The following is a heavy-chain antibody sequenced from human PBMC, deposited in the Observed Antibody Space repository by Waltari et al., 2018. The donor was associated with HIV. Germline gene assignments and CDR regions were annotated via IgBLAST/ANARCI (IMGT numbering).Heavy chain of an antibody. V-gene: IGHV1-69*01. CDR1: GGTFSSYD. J-gene: IGHJ5*02. D-gene: IGHD5-18*01. CDR3: ARGPQLADGYSYGLGWFDP. Sequence: QVQLVQSGAEVKKPGSSVTVSCKASGGTFSSYDISWVRPALGHGLEWMGGIIPIFGTANYAQKFQGRVTITADESTSTAYMELSSLRSEDTAVYYCARGPQLADGYSYGLGWFDPWGQGTLVTVSS. CDR2: IIPIFGTA.